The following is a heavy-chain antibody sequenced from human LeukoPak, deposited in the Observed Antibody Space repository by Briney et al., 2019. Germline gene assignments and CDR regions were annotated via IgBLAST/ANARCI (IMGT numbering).Heavy chain of an antibody. Sequence: SVKVSCKASGGTFSSYAISWERQAPGQGLEWMGGIIPIFGTANYAQKFQGRVTITADESTSTAYMELSSLRSEDTAVYYCARCSGILTGAFDIWGQGTMVTVSS. J-gene: IGHJ3*02. V-gene: IGHV1-69*13. CDR3: ARCSGILTGAFDI. CDR2: IIPIFGTA. CDR1: GGTFSSYA. D-gene: IGHD3-9*01.